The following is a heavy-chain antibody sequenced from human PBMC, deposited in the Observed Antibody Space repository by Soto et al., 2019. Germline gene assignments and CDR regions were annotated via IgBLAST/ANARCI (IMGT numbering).Heavy chain of an antibody. CDR2: IIPIFGTA. Sequence: SVKVSCKASGGTFSSYAISWVRQAPGQGLEWMGGIIPIFGTANYAQKFQGRVTITADESTSTAYMELSSLRSEDTAVYYCAINLGTGIAAAGTSWAFDIWGQGTMVTVSS. V-gene: IGHV1-69*13. CDR3: AINLGTGIAAAGTSWAFDI. J-gene: IGHJ3*02. CDR1: GGTFSSYA. D-gene: IGHD6-13*01.